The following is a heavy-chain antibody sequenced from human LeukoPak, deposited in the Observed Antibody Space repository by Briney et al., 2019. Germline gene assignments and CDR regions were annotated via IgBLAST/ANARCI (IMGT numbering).Heavy chain of an antibody. V-gene: IGHV3-74*01. CDR1: GFTFRSYW. CDR3: ARQSFDWNYDT. CDR2: ISSDGSTT. Sequence: PGGSLRLSCAASGFTFRSYWMHWVRQAPGKGLVWVSRISSDGSTTTYADSVKGRFTISRDNAKNMLYLQMNSLTADDTAVYYCARQSFDWNYDTWAQGTLVTVSS. J-gene: IGHJ5*02. D-gene: IGHD3-9*01.